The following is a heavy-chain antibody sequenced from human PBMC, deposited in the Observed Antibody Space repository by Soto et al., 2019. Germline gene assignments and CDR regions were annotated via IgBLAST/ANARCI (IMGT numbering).Heavy chain of an antibody. CDR3: TTDSYINMPIVRFDY. J-gene: IGHJ4*01. D-gene: IGHD2-2*01. CDR1: GFIFINAW. V-gene: IGHV3-15*07. CDR2: IKSKADGGTT. Sequence: GGSLRLSCAASGFIFINAWINWVRQAPGKGLEWVGRIKSKADGGTTDFAAPVKGRFAISRDDSKNMMYMEMSSLRTEDTAVYYCTTDSYINMPIVRFDYWGRGTLVTVSS.